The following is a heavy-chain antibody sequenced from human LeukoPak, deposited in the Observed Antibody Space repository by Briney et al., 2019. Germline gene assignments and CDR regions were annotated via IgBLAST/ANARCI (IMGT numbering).Heavy chain of an antibody. D-gene: IGHD1-26*01. V-gene: IGHV4-59*01. Sequence: SETLSLTCTVSGGSISSYYWSWIRQPPGKGLEWIGYIYNSGSTNYNPSLKSRVTISVDTSKNQFSLKLSSVTAADTAVYYCARDRGSYWGIDYWGQGTLVTVSS. CDR2: IYNSGST. CDR1: GGSISSYY. J-gene: IGHJ4*02. CDR3: ARDRGSYWGIDY.